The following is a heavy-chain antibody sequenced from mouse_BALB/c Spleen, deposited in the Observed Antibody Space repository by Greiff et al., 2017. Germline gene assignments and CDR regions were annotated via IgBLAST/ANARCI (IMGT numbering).Heavy chain of an antibody. Sequence: EVKLVESGAELVKPGASVKLSCTASGFNIKDTYMHWVKQRPEQGLEWIGRIDPANGNTKYDPKFQGKATITADTSSNTAYLQLSSLTSEDTAVYYCARDYDYDVAYWGQGTLVTVSA. J-gene: IGHJ3*01. CDR1: GFNIKDTY. CDR2: IDPANGNT. V-gene: IGHV14-3*02. CDR3: ARDYDYDVAY. D-gene: IGHD2-4*01.